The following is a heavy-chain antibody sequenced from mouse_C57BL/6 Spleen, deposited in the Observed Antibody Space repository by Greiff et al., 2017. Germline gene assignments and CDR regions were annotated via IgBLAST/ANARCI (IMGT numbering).Heavy chain of an antibody. CDR3: TTYNDGYLFAY. CDR2: IDPEDGDT. CDR1: GFNINDYY. J-gene: IGHJ3*01. Sequence: VQLQQSGAELVRPGASVKLSCKASGFNINDYYMHWVKQRPEQGLEWIGKIDPEDGDTEYAAKFQGKATMTADTSSNTAYLQLSSLTSEDTAFYYCTTYNDGYLFAYWGQGTLVTVSA. V-gene: IGHV14-1*01. D-gene: IGHD2-3*01.